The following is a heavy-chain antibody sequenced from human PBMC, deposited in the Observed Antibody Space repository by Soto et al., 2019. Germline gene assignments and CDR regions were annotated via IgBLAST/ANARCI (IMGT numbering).Heavy chain of an antibody. J-gene: IGHJ3*02. CDR1: GDSVSSNIAA. D-gene: IGHD3-10*01. V-gene: IGHV6-1*01. CDR3: ARERGVLSEAFDI. Sequence: PSQTLSLTCAISGDSVSSNIAAWNWLRQSPSRGLEWLGRTYYRSKWYNDYVVSVKSRITINPDTSKNQFSLQLNSVTPEDTAVYYCARERGVLSEAFDIWGHGTVVTVSS. CDR2: TYYRSKWYN.